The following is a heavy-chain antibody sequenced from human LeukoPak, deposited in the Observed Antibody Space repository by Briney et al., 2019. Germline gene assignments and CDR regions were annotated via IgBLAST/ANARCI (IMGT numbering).Heavy chain of an antibody. CDR2: IYWNDDK. V-gene: IGHV2-5*01. D-gene: IGHD5-12*01. CDR3: AHSEVERMVATLYYYGMDV. J-gene: IGHJ6*02. Sequence: SGPTLVKPTQTLTLTCTFSGFSLSTSGVGVGWIRQPPGKALEWLALIYWNDDKRYSPSLKSRLTITKDTSKNQVVLTMTNMDPVDTATYYCAHSEVERMVATLYYYGMDVWGQGTTVTVSS. CDR1: GFSLSTSGVG.